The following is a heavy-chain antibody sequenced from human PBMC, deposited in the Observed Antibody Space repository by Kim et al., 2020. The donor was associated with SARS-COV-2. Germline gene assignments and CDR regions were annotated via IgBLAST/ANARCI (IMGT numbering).Heavy chain of an antibody. Sequence: SVKGRFPISRDNSKNTLYLQVNSLRAEDTAVYYCANYYYDSRGYYPFFDYWGQGTLVTVSS. V-gene: IGHV3-23*01. CDR3: ANYYYDSRGYYPFFDY. D-gene: IGHD3-22*01. J-gene: IGHJ4*02.